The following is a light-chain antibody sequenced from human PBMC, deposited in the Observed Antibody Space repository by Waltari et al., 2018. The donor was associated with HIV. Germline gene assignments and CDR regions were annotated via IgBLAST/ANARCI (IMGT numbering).Light chain of an antibody. V-gene: IGKV3-20*01. CDR3: QQYGASPLYT. J-gene: IGKJ2*01. Sequence: IVLTQSPGTVSLSPGEGATLSCNASQNITRDYVAWYQVKVGQAPRLLIYGASTRATGIPARFSGSGSGLHFTLTISRLEPEDFAVYYCQQYGASPLYTFGRGTKLETK. CDR2: GAS. CDR1: QNITRDY.